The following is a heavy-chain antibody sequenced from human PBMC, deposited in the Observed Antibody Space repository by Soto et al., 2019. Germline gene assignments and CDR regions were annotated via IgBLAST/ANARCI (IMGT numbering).Heavy chain of an antibody. V-gene: IGHV1-24*01. J-gene: IGHJ4*02. CDR3: ATIPRIAVAGAEGLLGY. Sequence: ASVKVSCKVSGYTLTELSMHWVRQSPGKGLEWMGGFDPEDGETIYAQKFQGRVTMTEDTSTDTAYMELSSLRSEDTAVYYCATIPRIAVAGAEGLLGYWGQGTLVTVSS. D-gene: IGHD6-19*01. CDR2: FDPEDGET. CDR1: GYTLTELS.